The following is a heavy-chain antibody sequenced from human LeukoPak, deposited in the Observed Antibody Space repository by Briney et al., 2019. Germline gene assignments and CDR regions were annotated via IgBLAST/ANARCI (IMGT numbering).Heavy chain of an antibody. J-gene: IGHJ5*02. Sequence: ASVKVSCKASGYTFTSYGISWVRQAPGQGLEWMGWISAYNGNTNYAQKLQGRVTMTTDTSTSIAYMELRSLRSDDTAVYYCARVYISGYSYVNWFDPWGQGTLVTVSS. CDR3: ARVYISGYSYVNWFDP. CDR2: ISAYNGNT. D-gene: IGHD5-18*01. CDR1: GYTFTSYG. V-gene: IGHV1-18*01.